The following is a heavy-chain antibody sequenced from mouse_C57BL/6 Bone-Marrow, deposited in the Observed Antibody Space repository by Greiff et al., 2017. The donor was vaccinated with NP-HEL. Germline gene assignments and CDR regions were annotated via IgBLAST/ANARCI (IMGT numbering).Heavy chain of an antibody. CDR2: ISSGGSYT. J-gene: IGHJ4*01. Sequence: EVHLVESGGDLVKPGGSLKLSCAASGFTFSSYGMSWVRQTPDKSLEWVATISSGGSYTYYPDSVKGRFTISRDNAKNTLYLQMSSLKSEDTAMDDCARGVTTGYYAMDYWGQGTSVTVSS. CDR3: ARGVTTGYYAMDY. V-gene: IGHV5-6*01. CDR1: GFTFSSYG. D-gene: IGHD2-2*01.